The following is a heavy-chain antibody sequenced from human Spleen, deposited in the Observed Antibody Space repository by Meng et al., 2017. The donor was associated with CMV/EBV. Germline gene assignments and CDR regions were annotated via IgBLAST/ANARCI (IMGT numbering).Heavy chain of an antibody. D-gene: IGHD2/OR15-2a*01. Sequence: GGSLRLSCAASGFTFSSYGMHWVRQAPGKGLEWVAFIRFDGSNKYYADSVKGRFTISRANSKSALYLQMNSLRTEDTAVYYCAKDHEYCYLTNCVYYYYGLDVWGQGTTVTVSS. V-gene: IGHV3-30*02. CDR3: AKDHEYCYLTNCVYYYYGLDV. CDR1: GFTFSSYG. J-gene: IGHJ6*02. CDR2: IRFDGSNK.